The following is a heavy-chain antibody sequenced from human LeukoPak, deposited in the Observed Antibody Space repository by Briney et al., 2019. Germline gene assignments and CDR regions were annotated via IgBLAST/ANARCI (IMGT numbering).Heavy chain of an antibody. CDR3: AHSSRVRTGIDWFDP. D-gene: IGHD1-1*01. J-gene: IGHJ5*02. CDR2: NYWNDDK. CDR1: GFSLSTSGVG. V-gene: IGHV2-5*01. Sequence: ESGPTLVNPTQPLTLTCTFSGFSLSTSGVGVGWIRQPPGKALEWLAINYWNDDKRYSPSLKSRLTITKDTSKNQVVLTMTNMDPVDTATYYCAHSSRVRTGIDWFDPWGQGILVTVSS.